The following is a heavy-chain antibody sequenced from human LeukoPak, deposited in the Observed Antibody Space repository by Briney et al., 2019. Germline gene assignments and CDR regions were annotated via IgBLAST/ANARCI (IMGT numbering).Heavy chain of an antibody. D-gene: IGHD5-24*01. CDR1: GFTFSNSW. CDR3: ARDRLTKRWLQFSGDF. J-gene: IGHJ4*02. Sequence: GGSLRLSCAASGFTFSNSWMSWVRQAPGKGLEWVSYISSSSSTIYYADSVKGRFTISRDNAKNSLYLQMNSLRAEDTAVYYCARDRLTKRWLQFSGDFWGQGTLVAVSS. V-gene: IGHV3-48*01. CDR2: ISSSSSTI.